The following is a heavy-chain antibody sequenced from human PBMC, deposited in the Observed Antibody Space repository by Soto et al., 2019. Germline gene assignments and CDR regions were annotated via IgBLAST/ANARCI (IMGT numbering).Heavy chain of an antibody. CDR1: GGSISSGGYC. CDR2: IYYSGST. D-gene: IGHD6-13*01. Sequence: GPGPGETSETLSLTCTVSGGSISSGGYCWSCIRQHPGKRLEWIGYIYYSGSTYYNPSLKSRVTISVDTSKNQFSLKLSSVTAVDTAVYYCAREIAAAGTFWYDPWGQGTLVTVSS. J-gene: IGHJ5*02. V-gene: IGHV4-31*03. CDR3: AREIAAAGTFWYDP.